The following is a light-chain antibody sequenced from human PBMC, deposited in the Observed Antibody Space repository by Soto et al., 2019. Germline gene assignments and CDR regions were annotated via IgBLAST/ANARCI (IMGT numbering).Light chain of an antibody. CDR2: DVS. V-gene: IGLV2-14*03. J-gene: IGLJ2*01. CDR1: SSDVGGDNS. CDR3: GSDVAGSTRG. Sequence: QSALTQPASVSGSPGQSITLSCTGTSSDVGGDNSVSWYQQHPGKAPELLIYDVSDQHSGISNRFSGSQSGNTASLTISGLQAEDGGDYYFGSDVAGSTRGFRGGTQVTVL.